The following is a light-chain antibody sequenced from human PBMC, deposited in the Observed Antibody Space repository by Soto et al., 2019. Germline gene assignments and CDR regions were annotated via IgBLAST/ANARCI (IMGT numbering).Light chain of an antibody. Sequence: QSVLTQPPSASGSPGQSVTISCAGTRSDVGDYDYVSWYQLHPGKAPKLLIYEVIKRPSGVPDRFSGSKTGNTASLTVSGLQAEDEADYYCSSYAGSNGVVFGGGTKLTVL. CDR1: RSDVGDYDY. CDR2: EVI. V-gene: IGLV2-8*01. CDR3: SSYAGSNGVV. J-gene: IGLJ3*02.